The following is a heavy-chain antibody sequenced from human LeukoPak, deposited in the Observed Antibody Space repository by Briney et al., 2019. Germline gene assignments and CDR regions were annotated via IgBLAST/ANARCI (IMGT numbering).Heavy chain of an antibody. CDR1: GFTFNSYA. CDR3: ARPRLPYCSGGSCDRFDY. CDR2: ISGSGGST. J-gene: IGHJ4*02. V-gene: IGHV3-23*01. D-gene: IGHD2-15*01. Sequence: GGSLRLSCATSGFTFNSYAMNWVRQAPGKGLEWVSGISGSGGSTYYADSVKGRFTISRDDSKNTLYLQMNSLRAEDTAVYYCARPRLPYCSGGSCDRFDYWGQGTLVTVSS.